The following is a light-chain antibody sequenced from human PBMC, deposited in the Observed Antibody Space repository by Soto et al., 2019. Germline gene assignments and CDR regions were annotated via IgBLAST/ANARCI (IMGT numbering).Light chain of an antibody. V-gene: IGLV1-40*01. CDR2: ANS. CDR3: KSHDSSPSGYV. J-gene: IGLJ1*01. CDR1: SSNTEASYE. Sequence: QSVLTQPPSVSGTPGQKVTISCTGSSSNTEASYEVRWYHPLPGTAPRLCTYANSKRPARVPDRFAASNSGTSASLAITGLQADDEADDYCKSHDSSPSGYVFGTGTKVTVL.